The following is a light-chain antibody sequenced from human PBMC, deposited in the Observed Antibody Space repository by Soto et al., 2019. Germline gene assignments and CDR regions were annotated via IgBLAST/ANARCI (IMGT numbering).Light chain of an antibody. Sequence: DIQLTQSPSTLSASVGDRATITCRASQSISSWLAWYQQKPGKSPKLLVYKASSLESGVPSRFSGSGAGTEFTLTISTLQPDDFATYYCQQYEADPLTFGGGTKVEI. J-gene: IGKJ4*01. V-gene: IGKV1-5*03. CDR1: QSISSW. CDR3: QQYEADPLT. CDR2: KAS.